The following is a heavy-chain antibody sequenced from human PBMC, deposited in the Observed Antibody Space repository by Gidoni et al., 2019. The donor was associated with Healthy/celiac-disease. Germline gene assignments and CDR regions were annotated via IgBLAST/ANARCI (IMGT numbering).Heavy chain of an antibody. D-gene: IGHD3-10*01. CDR3: ARGGRSGSYYKRYTYNWFDP. J-gene: IGHJ5*02. V-gene: IGHV4-34*01. CDR1: GGSFSGYY. CDR2: INHSGRP. Sequence: QVQLQQWGAGLLKPSETLSLTCAVYGGSFSGYYWRWIRQPPGTGLGWIGEINHSGRPNYNPSLKSRVTIAVDTSKNQCSLKLSSVTAADTAVYYCARGGRSGSYYKRYTYNWFDPWGQGTLVTVSS.